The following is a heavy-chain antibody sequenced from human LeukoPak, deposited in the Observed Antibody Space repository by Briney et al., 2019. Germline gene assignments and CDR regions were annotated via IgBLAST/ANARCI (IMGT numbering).Heavy chain of an antibody. V-gene: IGHV1-69*13. D-gene: IGHD2-2*01. CDR2: IIPIFGTA. CDR1: GGTFSSYA. Sequence: SVKVSCKASGGTFSSYAISWVRQAPGQGLEWMGGIIPIFGTANYAQKFQGRVTITADESTSTAYMELSSLRSEDTAVYYCAGGPPAAPGPFDYWGQGTLVTVSS. CDR3: AGGPPAAPGPFDY. J-gene: IGHJ4*02.